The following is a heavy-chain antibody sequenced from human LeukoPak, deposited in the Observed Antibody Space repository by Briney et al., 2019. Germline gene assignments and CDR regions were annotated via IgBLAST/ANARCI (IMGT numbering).Heavy chain of an antibody. D-gene: IGHD6-6*01. V-gene: IGHV4-38-2*01. CDR2: IYHSGGT. CDR3: ARLLPDSSSCFDY. CDR1: AYSISSGCY. J-gene: IGHJ4*02. Sequence: PSETLSLTCAVSAYSISSGCYWGWIRQPPGKGLEWIGSIYHSGGTYYNPSLKSRVTISVDSSKNQFSLKLSSVTAADTAVYYCARLLPDSSSCFDYWGQGTLVTVSS.